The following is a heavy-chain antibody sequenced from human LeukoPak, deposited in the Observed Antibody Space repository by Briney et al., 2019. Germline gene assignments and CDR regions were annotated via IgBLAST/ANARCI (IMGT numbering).Heavy chain of an antibody. CDR1: GFTFDDYA. CDR2: ISWNSGSI. J-gene: IGHJ4*02. Sequence: GGSLRLSCAASGFTFDDYAMHWVRQAPGKGLEWVSGISWNSGSIGYADSVKDRFTISRDNAKNSLYLQMNSLRAEDTALYYCAKAVAVAAPDYWGQGTLVTVSS. D-gene: IGHD6-19*01. V-gene: IGHV3-9*01. CDR3: AKAVAVAAPDY.